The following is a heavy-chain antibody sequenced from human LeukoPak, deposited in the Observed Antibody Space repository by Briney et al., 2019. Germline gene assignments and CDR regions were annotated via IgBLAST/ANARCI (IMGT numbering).Heavy chain of an antibody. J-gene: IGHJ3*02. Sequence: GGSLRLSCAASGFTFSDYYMSWIRQAPGKGLEWVSYISSSSSYTNYADSVKGRFTISRDNAKNSLYLQMNSLRAEDTAVYYCARTAYYYDSSGYDDAFDIWGQGTMVTVSS. CDR2: ISSSSSYT. CDR1: GFTFSDYY. CDR3: ARTAYYYDSSGYDDAFDI. D-gene: IGHD3-22*01. V-gene: IGHV3-11*06.